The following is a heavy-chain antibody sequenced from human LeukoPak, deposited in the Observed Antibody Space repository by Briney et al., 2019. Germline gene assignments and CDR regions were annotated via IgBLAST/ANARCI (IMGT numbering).Heavy chain of an antibody. CDR1: GDSVSSNSAA. J-gene: IGHJ4*02. D-gene: IGHD3-10*01. V-gene: IGHV6-1*01. Sequence: SQTLSLTCAISGDSVSSNSAAWNWIRQSPSRGLEWLGRTYYRSKWYSDYAVSVKSRISINPDTSKNEFSLHPNSVTPEDTAVYYCARDFGSEQPFEYWGQGTLVTVSS. CDR3: ARDFGSEQPFEY. CDR2: TYYRSKWYS.